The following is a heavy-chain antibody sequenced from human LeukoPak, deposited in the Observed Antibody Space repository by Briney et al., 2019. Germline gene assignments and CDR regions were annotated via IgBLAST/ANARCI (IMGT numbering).Heavy chain of an antibody. Sequence: GGSLRLSCAASGFTFSTYAMSWVRQAPRKGLEWVAVIWPSGGTTYYADSVKGRFTISRDNSKNTLYLQMHNLRAEDTALYYCAKDQRPDSGYDIDSWGQGTLVTVSS. D-gene: IGHD5-12*01. CDR2: IWPSGGTT. CDR3: AKDQRPDSGYDIDS. V-gene: IGHV3-23*01. J-gene: IGHJ4*02. CDR1: GFTFSTYA.